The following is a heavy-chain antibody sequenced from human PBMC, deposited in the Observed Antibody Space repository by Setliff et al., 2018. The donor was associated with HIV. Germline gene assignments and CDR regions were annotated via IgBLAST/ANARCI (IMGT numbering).Heavy chain of an antibody. CDR3: ARGSYTVRIDY. Sequence: SETLSLTCTVSGGSMSAYYWNWIRQPAGKGLEWIGRIYSSGSTNYNPSLKSRVTISRDTSENQFSLRLSSVTAADTAVYYCARGSYTVRIDYWGQGTRVTVSS. D-gene: IGHD3-10*01. CDR1: GGSMSAYY. J-gene: IGHJ4*02. CDR2: IYSSGST. V-gene: IGHV4-4*07.